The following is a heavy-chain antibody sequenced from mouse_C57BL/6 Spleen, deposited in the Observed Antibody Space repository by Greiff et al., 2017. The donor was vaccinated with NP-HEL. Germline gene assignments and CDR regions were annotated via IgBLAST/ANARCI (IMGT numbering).Heavy chain of an antibody. J-gene: IGHJ4*01. CDR1: GFTFSSYT. V-gene: IGHV5-9*01. Sequence: EVQRVESGGGLVKPGGSLKLSCAASGFTFSSYTMSWVRQTPEKRLEWVATISGGGGNTYYPDSVKGRFTISSDNAKNTLYLQMSSLRSEDTALYYCARPAPYAMDYWGQGTSVTVSS. CDR2: ISGGGGNT. CDR3: ARPAPYAMDY.